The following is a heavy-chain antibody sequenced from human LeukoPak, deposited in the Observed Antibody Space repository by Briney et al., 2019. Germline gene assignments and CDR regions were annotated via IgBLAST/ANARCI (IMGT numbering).Heavy chain of an antibody. Sequence: GGSLRLSCAASGFTFNSYNMNWVRQAPGKGLEWVSYISSDSSTIFYADSVEGRFTISRDNAKNTVHLQMNSLRDDDTAVYYCARANPADFNLWGRGTLVTVSS. CDR2: ISSDSSTI. V-gene: IGHV3-48*02. CDR1: GFTFNSYN. J-gene: IGHJ2*01. D-gene: IGHD1-14*01. CDR3: ARANPADFNL.